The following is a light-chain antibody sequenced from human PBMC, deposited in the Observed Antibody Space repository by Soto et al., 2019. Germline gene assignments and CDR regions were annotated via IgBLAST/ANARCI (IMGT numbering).Light chain of an antibody. Sequence: DIQMTQSPSTLSAAVGDRVTITCRASQSISSWLAWYQQKPGKAPKLLIYKASSLDSGVPSRFSGSGSGTEFTLTISSLQHDDFATYYCQQYNSYSFTFGPGTKVDIK. V-gene: IGKV1-5*03. J-gene: IGKJ3*01. CDR2: KAS. CDR1: QSISSW. CDR3: QQYNSYSFT.